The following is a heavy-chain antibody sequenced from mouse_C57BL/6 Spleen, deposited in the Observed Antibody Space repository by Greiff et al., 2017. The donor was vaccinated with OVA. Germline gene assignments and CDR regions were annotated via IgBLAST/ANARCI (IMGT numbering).Heavy chain of an antibody. CDR3: AKGLPYYAMDY. CDR1: GYTFTSYT. V-gene: IGHV1-4*01. J-gene: IGHJ4*01. D-gene: IGHD6-1*01. Sequence: QVQLQQSGAELARPGASVKMSCKASGYTFTSYTMHWVKQRPGQGLEWIGYINPSSGYTKYNQKFKDKATLTADKSSSTAYMQLSSLTSEDSAVYYCAKGLPYYAMDYWGQGTSVTVSS. CDR2: INPSSGYT.